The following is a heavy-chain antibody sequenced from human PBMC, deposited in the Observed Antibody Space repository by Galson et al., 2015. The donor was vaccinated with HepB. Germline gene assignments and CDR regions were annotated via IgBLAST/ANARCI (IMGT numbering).Heavy chain of an antibody. CDR2: IYPSDSDT. CDR3: ARSSVDTSMAFDY. Sequence: QSGAEVKKPGESLKITCKGSGYSFTSYWIGWVRQMPGKGLEWMGIIYPSDSDTRYSPSFQGQVTISADKSISTAYLHWSSLKASDTAMYYCARSSVDTSMAFDYWGQGTLVTVSS. D-gene: IGHD5-18*01. CDR1: GYSFTSYW. J-gene: IGHJ4*02. V-gene: IGHV5-51*01.